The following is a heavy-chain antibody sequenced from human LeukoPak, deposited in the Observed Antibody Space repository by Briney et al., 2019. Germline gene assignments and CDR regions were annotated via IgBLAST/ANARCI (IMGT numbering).Heavy chain of an antibody. D-gene: IGHD3-22*01. J-gene: IGHJ4*02. CDR2: ISSSSIYK. CDR3: ARSRYDSSGYYGIIGN. CDR1: GFTFSSYS. V-gene: IGHV3-21*01. Sequence: GGSLRLSCAASGFTFSSYSMNWVRQAPGKWLEWVSSISSSSIYKYYADSVKGRFTISRDNAKKSLYLQMNSLRAEDTAVYYCARSRYDSSGYYGIIGNWGQGTLVTVSS.